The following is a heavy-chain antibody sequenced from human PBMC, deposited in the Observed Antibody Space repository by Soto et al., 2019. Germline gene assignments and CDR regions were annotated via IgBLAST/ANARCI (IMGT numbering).Heavy chain of an antibody. J-gene: IGHJ6*03. D-gene: IGHD4-4*01. CDR3: ARGPLESYTVTTSWRMNYYYYMDV. CDR2: IGTAGDT. V-gene: IGHV3-13*01. Sequence: GGSLRLSCAASGFTFSSYDMHWVRQATGKGLEWVSAIGTAGDTYYPGAVKGRFTISRENAMNSLYLQMNSLRAGDTAVYYCARGPLESYTVTTSWRMNYYYYMDVWGKGTTVTVSS. CDR1: GFTFSSYD.